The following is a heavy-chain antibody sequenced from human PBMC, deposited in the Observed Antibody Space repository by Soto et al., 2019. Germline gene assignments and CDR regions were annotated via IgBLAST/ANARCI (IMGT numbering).Heavy chain of an antibody. CDR2: ISGSGGST. V-gene: IGHV3-23*01. Sequence: TGGALRLSCAASGFTFSSYALSWGRPAPGKGLEWVSAISGSGGSTYYADSVKGRFTISRDNSKNTLYLQMNSLRAEDTAVYYCAKGTVTMIVGSRDYWGQGTLVTVSS. CDR3: AKGTVTMIVGSRDY. CDR1: GFTFSSYA. J-gene: IGHJ4*02. D-gene: IGHD3-22*01.